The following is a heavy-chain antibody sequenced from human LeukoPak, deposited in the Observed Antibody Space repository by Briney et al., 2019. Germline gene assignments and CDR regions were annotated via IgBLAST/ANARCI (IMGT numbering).Heavy chain of an antibody. CDR2: MYGGGTT. CDR3: ARTRGLTRLLVAGAIDC. Sequence: GGSLRLSCEASGFSVSGNHMTWVRQAPGKGLEWVSIMYGGGTTYYADSVKGRFTVSRDYSKNTLYLQMNTLRAEDTAVYYCARTRGLTRLLVAGAIDCWGQGTLVTVSS. J-gene: IGHJ4*02. CDR1: GFSVSGNH. V-gene: IGHV3-66*01. D-gene: IGHD6-19*01.